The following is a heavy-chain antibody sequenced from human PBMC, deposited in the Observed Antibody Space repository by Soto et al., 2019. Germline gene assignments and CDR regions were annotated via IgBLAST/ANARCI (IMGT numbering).Heavy chain of an antibody. Sequence: ASVKVSCKASGYTFTGYYMHWVRQAPGQGLEWMGWINPNSGGTNCAQKFQGRVTMTRDTSISTAYMELSRLRSDDTAVYYCARDSAIVVGYYYYGMDVWGQGTTVTVSS. CDR2: INPNSGGT. D-gene: IGHD2-15*01. CDR1: GYTFTGYY. CDR3: ARDSAIVVGYYYYGMDV. V-gene: IGHV1-2*02. J-gene: IGHJ6*02.